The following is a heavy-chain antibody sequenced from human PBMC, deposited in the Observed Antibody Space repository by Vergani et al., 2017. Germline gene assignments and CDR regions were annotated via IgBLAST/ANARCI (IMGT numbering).Heavy chain of an antibody. V-gene: IGHV4-30-4*08. CDR1: GDSINGGDYY. Sequence: QVQLQESGPGQVKPSQTLSLTCSVSGDSINGGDYYWGWIRQSPGKGLEWLGYIYYSGITYYSPSLRARLSMSVDTSKNQFSLKLTSVTAADTAVYYCARLYYYGSGSYYNRPYYFDYWGQGTLVTVSS. J-gene: IGHJ4*02. CDR2: IYYSGIT. D-gene: IGHD3-10*01. CDR3: ARLYYYGSGSYYNRPYYFDY.